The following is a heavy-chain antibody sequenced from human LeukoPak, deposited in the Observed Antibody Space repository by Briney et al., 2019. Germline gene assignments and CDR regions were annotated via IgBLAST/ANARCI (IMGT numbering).Heavy chain of an antibody. Sequence: ASVKVSCKAPGYTFTSYYMHWVRQAPGQGLEWMGIINPSGGSTSYAQKFQGGVAMTRDTSTSTVYMELSSLRSEDTAVYYCAVGIVRYFGPIDYWGQGTLVTVSS. D-gene: IGHD3-9*01. CDR1: GYTFTSYY. CDR2: INPSGGST. V-gene: IGHV1-46*01. CDR3: AVGIVRYFGPIDY. J-gene: IGHJ4*02.